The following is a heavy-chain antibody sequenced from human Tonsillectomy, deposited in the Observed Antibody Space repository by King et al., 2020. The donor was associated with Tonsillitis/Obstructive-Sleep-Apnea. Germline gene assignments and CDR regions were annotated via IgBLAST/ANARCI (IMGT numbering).Heavy chain of an antibody. Sequence: TLKESGPALVKPTQTLTLTCTFSGFSPRNSGMCVTWIRQPPGKALEWLARLDWDADKYYSTSLKTRLTISKDTSKNPVVLTMTNMEPVDTATYFCAPIPPGSGDFHMDVWGKGTTGTVSS. J-gene: IGHJ6*03. V-gene: IGHV2-70*11. CDR3: APIPPGSGDFHMDV. D-gene: IGHD3-10*01. CDR2: LDWDADK. CDR1: GFSPRNSGMC.